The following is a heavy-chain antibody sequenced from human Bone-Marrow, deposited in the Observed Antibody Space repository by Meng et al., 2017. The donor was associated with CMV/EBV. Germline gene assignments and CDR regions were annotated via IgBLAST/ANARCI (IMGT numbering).Heavy chain of an antibody. Sequence: SVKVSCKASGFTFTSSAVQWVRQARGQRLEWIGWIVVGSGNTNYAQKFQETVSITRDMSTSTAYMELSSLRSEDTAVYYCAARIHILRVNTQDLSSGEAFDIWGQGTMVTVPS. CDR3: AARIHILRVNTQDLSSGEAFDI. D-gene: IGHD2-15*01. CDR2: IVVGSGNT. CDR1: GFTFTSSA. V-gene: IGHV1-58*01. J-gene: IGHJ3*02.